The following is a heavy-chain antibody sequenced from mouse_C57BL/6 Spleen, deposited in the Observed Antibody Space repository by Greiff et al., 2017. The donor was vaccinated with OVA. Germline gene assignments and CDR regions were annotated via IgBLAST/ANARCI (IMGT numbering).Heavy chain of an antibody. Sequence: EVQLVESGGGLVKPGGSLKLSCAASGFTFSSYAMSWVRQTPEKRLEWVATISDGGSYTYYPDNVKGRFTISRDNAKNNLYLQMSHLKSEDTAMYYCARDRYYGSSYEYFDVWGTGTTVTVSS. CDR2: ISDGGSYT. CDR3: ARDRYYGSSYEYFDV. J-gene: IGHJ1*03. CDR1: GFTFSSYA. V-gene: IGHV5-4*01. D-gene: IGHD1-1*01.